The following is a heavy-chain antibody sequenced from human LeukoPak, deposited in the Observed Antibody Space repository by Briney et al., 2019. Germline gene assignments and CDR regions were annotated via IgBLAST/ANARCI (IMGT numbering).Heavy chain of an antibody. V-gene: IGHV3-11*01. J-gene: IGHJ4*02. CDR2: ISSSADIT. CDR3: AREFTNYFDY. Sequence: PGGSLRLSCAASAFSFTDYSMSWIRQAPGQGLEWVSFISSSADITYYGDSVKGRITISRDNTKNSLYLQMNSLRAEDTAVYYCAREFTNYFDYWGQGTLVTVSS. CDR1: AFSFTDYS.